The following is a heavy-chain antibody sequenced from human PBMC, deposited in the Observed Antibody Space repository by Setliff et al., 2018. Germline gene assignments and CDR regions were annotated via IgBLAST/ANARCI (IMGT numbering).Heavy chain of an antibody. CDR1: GFTFNTYA. J-gene: IGHJ6*02. CDR2: ISYNGNNK. V-gene: IGHV3-30-3*01. D-gene: IGHD3-22*01. CDR3: ARDYYDTIGYSYGMDV. Sequence: GGSLRLSCAASGFTFNTYAMHWVRQAPGKGLEWVAVISYNGNNKFHADSVKGRFTISRDNSKNTLDLQMHSLRAEDTAVYYCARDYYDTIGYSYGMDVWGQGTTVTVSS.